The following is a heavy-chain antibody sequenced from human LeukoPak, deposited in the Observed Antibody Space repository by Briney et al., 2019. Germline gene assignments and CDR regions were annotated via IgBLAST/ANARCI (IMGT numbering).Heavy chain of an antibody. CDR1: GYSISSGYY. Sequence: PSETLSLTCTVSGYSISSGYYWGWIRQPPGKGLEWIGSIYHSGSTYYNPSLKSRVTISVDTSKNQFSLKLSSVTAADTAVYYCARCWEYNWFDPWGQGTLVTVSS. CDR2: IYHSGST. V-gene: IGHV4-38-2*02. CDR3: ARCWEYNWFDP. J-gene: IGHJ5*02. D-gene: IGHD1-26*01.